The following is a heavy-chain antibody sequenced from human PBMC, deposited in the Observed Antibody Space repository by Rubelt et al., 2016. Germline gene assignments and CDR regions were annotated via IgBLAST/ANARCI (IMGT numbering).Heavy chain of an antibody. CDR3: ARGGPRVVVVAATGWFDP. D-gene: IGHD2-15*01. V-gene: IGHV3-21*01. J-gene: IGHJ5*02. CDR2: ISSSSSYI. Sequence: EVQLVESGGGLVKPGGSLRLSCAASGFTFSSYSMNWVRQAPGKGLECVSSISSSSSYIYYADSVKDRFTISRDNAKNSLYLQMNSLRAEETAVYYCARGGPRVVVVAATGWFDPWGQGTLVTVSS. CDR1: GFTFSSYS.